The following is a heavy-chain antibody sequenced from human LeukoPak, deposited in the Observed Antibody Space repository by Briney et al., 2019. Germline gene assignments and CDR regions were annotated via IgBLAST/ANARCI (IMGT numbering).Heavy chain of an antibody. J-gene: IGHJ4*02. V-gene: IGHV3-23*01. CDR1: GFTFRSYA. D-gene: IGHD6-6*01. CDR3: AKDEGRQLGNYHFDY. Sequence: PGGSLRLSCVASGFTFRSYAVSWVRQAPGRGLEWVSSISPTSSYIHYSDSAKGRFTISRDNSKNTLYLQMNSLRGEDTAVYYCAKDEGRQLGNYHFDYWGQGTLVTVSS. CDR2: ISPTSSYI.